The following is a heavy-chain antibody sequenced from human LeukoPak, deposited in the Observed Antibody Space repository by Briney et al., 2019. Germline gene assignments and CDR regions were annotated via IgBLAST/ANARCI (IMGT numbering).Heavy chain of an antibody. CDR1: GYTFTSYD. V-gene: IGHV1-8*01. J-gene: IGHJ6*02. D-gene: IGHD3-22*01. CDR2: MNPNSGNT. Sequence: GASVTVSCTASGYTFTSYDINWVRQATGQGLEWMGWMNPNSGNTGYAQKFQGRATMTRNTSISTAYMELSSLRSEDTAVYYCARTGDSSGPYYYYGMDVWGQGTTVTVSS. CDR3: ARTGDSSGPYYYYGMDV.